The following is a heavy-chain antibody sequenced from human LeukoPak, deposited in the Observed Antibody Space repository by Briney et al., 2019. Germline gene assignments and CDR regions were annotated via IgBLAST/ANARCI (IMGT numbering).Heavy chain of an antibody. Sequence: PGGSLRLSCAASGFTFSGYSMNWVRQAPGKGLEWVSSISSSSSYIYYADSVKGRFTISRDNAKNSLYLQMNSLRAEDTAVYYCARDSVSYYDGGLDYWGQGTLVTVSS. J-gene: IGHJ4*02. CDR3: ARDSVSYYDGGLDY. CDR2: ISSSSSYI. D-gene: IGHD3-22*01. CDR1: GFTFSGYS. V-gene: IGHV3-21*01.